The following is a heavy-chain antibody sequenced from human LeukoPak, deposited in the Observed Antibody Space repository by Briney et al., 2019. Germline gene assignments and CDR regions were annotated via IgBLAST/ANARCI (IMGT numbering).Heavy chain of an antibody. D-gene: IGHD3-22*01. CDR3: ARSYDSSGFYPDS. J-gene: IGHJ4*02. CDR2: TNPNSGGT. V-gene: IGHV1-2*02. Sequence: GASVKVSCKASGYTFTGYYVHWVRQAPGQGLEWMGWTNPNSGGTNYAQTFQGRVTMTRDTSISTAYMELSSLRSDDTAVYYCARSYDSSGFYPDSWGQGTLVTVSS. CDR1: GYTFTGYY.